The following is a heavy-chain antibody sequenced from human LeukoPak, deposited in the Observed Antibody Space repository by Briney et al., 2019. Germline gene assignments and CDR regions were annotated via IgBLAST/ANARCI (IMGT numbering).Heavy chain of an antibody. CDR1: GGTFSSYA. Sequence: ASVKVSCKASGGTFSSYAISWVRQAPGQGLEWMGGIIPIFGTANYAQKFQGRVTITTDESTSTAYMELSSLRSEDTAVYYCARMATAMVTGYYLDYWGQGTLVTVSS. CDR2: IIPIFGTA. D-gene: IGHD5-18*01. V-gene: IGHV1-69*05. J-gene: IGHJ4*02. CDR3: ARMATAMVTGYYLDY.